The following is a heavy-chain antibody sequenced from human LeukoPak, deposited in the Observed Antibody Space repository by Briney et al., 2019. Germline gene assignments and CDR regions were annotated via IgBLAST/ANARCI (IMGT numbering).Heavy chain of an antibody. CDR1: GYTFTSYY. J-gene: IGHJ4*02. D-gene: IGHD1-26*01. Sequence: GASVKVSCKASGYTFTSYYMHWVRQAPGQGLEWMGIINPSGGSTSYAQKFQGRVTMTRDTSISTAYMELSRLRSDDTAVYYCARALLYSGSCWGQGTLVTVSS. CDR2: INPSGGST. CDR3: ARALLYSGSC. V-gene: IGHV1-46*01.